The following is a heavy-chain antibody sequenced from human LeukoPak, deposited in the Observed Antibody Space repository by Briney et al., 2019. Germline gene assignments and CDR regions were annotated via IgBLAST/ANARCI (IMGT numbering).Heavy chain of an antibody. D-gene: IGHD1-26*01. CDR3: AVPYSGSYYVGGGYYFDY. CDR2: IYYSGST. J-gene: IGHJ4*02. V-gene: IGHV4-59*01. Sequence: SETLSLTCTVSGGSISSYYWSWIRQPAGKGLEWIGYIYYSGSTNYNPSLKSRVTISVDTSKNQFSLKLSSVTAADTAVYYCAVPYSGSYYVGGGYYFDYWGQGTPVTVSS. CDR1: GGSISSYY.